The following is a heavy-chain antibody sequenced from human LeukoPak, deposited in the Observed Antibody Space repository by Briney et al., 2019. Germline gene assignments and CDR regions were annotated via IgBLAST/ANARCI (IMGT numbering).Heavy chain of an antibody. CDR3: ARGSYRYSTYYFDY. CDR2: ISSTSSPV. Sequence: GGSLRLSCAASGFTLSNYNMIWVRRAPGKGPEWVSFISSTSSPVYYADSVKGRFTISRDNAKSSLYLQMNRLRDEDTAVYYCARGSYRYSTYYFDYWGQGTLVTVSS. D-gene: IGHD1-26*01. CDR1: GFTLSNYN. V-gene: IGHV3-48*02. J-gene: IGHJ4*02.